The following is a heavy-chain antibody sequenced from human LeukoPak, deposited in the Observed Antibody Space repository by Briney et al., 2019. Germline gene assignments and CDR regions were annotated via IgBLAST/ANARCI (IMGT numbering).Heavy chain of an antibody. V-gene: IGHV4-34*01. CDR1: GFTFSSYW. D-gene: IGHD2-2*01. J-gene: IGHJ4*02. CDR3: ARGPGVVIVVVPAATGTVTPFDY. Sequence: PGGSLRLSCAASGFTFSSYWMSWIRQPPGKGLEWIGEINHSGSTNYNPSLKSRVTISVDTSKNQFSLKLSSVTAADTAVYYCARGPGVVIVVVPAATGTVTPFDYWGQGTLVTVSS. CDR2: INHSGST.